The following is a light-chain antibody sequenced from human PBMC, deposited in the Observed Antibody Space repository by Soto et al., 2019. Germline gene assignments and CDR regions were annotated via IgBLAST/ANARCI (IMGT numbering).Light chain of an antibody. Sequence: EIVLTQSPGTLSLSPGERATLSCRASQSVSSNSLAWYLQKPGQPPRLLIYSASSRATGIPARFSGSGSGTDFTPTISRSEPEDVSVYYCQLYGTSPTFTFGRGTRLEIK. CDR1: QSVSSNS. CDR2: SAS. V-gene: IGKV3-20*01. CDR3: QLYGTSPTFT. J-gene: IGKJ2*01.